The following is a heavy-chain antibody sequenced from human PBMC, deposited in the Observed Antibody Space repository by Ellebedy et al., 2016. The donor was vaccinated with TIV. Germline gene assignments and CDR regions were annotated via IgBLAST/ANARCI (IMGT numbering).Heavy chain of an antibody. CDR1: GFTFSSYA. Sequence: LSLTCAASGFTFSSYAMSWVRQAPGKGLEWVSAISGSGGSTYYADSVKGRFTISRDNSKNTLYLQMNSLRAEDTAVYYCAKGTWIQLWLGYWGQGTLVTVSS. CDR3: AKGTWIQLWLGY. J-gene: IGHJ4*02. V-gene: IGHV3-23*01. CDR2: ISGSGGST. D-gene: IGHD5-18*01.